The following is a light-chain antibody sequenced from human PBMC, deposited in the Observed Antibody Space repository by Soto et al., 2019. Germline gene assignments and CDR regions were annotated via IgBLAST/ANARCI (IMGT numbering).Light chain of an antibody. CDR2: DVT. CDR1: SNDVGKYNL. CDR3: CSYAGGNSFYV. Sequence: QSALTQPASVSGSPGQSITISCTGTSNDVGKYNLVSWYQHHPGKAPKLIIYDVTQWPSGASNRFSGSESGNTASLTIYRLQADDEADYYCCSYAGGNSFYVFGTGTKLTVL. J-gene: IGLJ1*01. V-gene: IGLV2-23*02.